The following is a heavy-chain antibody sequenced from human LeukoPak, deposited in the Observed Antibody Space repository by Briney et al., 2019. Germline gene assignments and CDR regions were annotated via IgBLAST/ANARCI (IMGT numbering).Heavy chain of an antibody. CDR1: GGSFSGYY. CDR2: INHSGSS. Sequence: SETLFLTCAVYGGSFSGYYWTWIRQPPGKGLEWIGEINHSGSSKYNPSLKSRVTVLVDTSKNQFSLKLTSMTAADSAVYYCARARGAEAIDYWGHGTLVTVSS. CDR3: ARARGAEAIDY. J-gene: IGHJ4*01. D-gene: IGHD6-25*01. V-gene: IGHV4-34*01.